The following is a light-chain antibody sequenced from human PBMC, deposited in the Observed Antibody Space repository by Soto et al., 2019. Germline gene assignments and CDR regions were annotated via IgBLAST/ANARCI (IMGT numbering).Light chain of an antibody. Sequence: DVRMTQSPSSLSASVGDTITITCRASRTINTYLNWFQQKPGEPPRLLIYGASTLHDGVPSRFSGSGSGPDFTLTISRLEPEDFAVYYCQQYGGSPRTFGQGTKVEVK. CDR3: QQYGGSPRT. V-gene: IGKV1-39*01. CDR1: RTINTY. J-gene: IGKJ1*01. CDR2: GAS.